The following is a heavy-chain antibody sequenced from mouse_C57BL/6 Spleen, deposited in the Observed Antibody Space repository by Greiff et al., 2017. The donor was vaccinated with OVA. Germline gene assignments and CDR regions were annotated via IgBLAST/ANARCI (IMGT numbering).Heavy chain of an antibody. J-gene: IGHJ3*01. D-gene: IGHD3-2*02. Sequence: EVKLEESGPGLVKPSQSLSLTCSVTGYSITSGYYWNWIRQFPGNKLEWMGYISYDGSNNYNPSLKNRISITRDTSKNQFFLKLNSVTTEDTATYYCASSGPFAYWGQGTLVTVSA. CDR1: GYSITSGYY. CDR3: ASSGPFAY. V-gene: IGHV3-6*01. CDR2: ISYDGSN.